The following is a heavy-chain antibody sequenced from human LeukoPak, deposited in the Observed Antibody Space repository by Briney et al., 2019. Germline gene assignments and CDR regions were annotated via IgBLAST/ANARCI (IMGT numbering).Heavy chain of an antibody. D-gene: IGHD6-19*01. J-gene: IGHJ3*02. CDR1: GYIFTGYY. CDR3: ARARAQQWLVHGWAFDI. Sequence: GASVKVSCKASGYIFTGYYMHWVRQAPGQGLEWMGWINPNSGGTNYAQKFQGRVTMTRDTSISTAYMELSRLRSDDTAVYYCARARAQQWLVHGWAFDIWGQGTMVTVSS. V-gene: IGHV1-2*02. CDR2: INPNSGGT.